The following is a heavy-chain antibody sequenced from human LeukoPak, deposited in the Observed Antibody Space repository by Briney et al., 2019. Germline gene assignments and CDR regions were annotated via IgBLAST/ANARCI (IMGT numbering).Heavy chain of an antibody. CDR3: ARGGYSGSSYRFS. CDR1: GFRFSEYW. CDR2: ISKDGSDT. Sequence: PGGSLRLSCAASGFRFSEYWMHWVRQVPGKGPEWLTRISKDGSDTVYAASAKGRFIASRDNAKNTVYLQVTNLSHEDRAVYFCARGGYSGSSYRFSWGQGTLVTVAS. J-gene: IGHJ4*02. D-gene: IGHD6-6*01. V-gene: IGHV3-74*01.